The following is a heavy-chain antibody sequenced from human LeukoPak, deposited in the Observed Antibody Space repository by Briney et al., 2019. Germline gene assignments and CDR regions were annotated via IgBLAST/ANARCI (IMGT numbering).Heavy chain of an antibody. CDR3: AKDWDPWYRAFDI. CDR1: GFTFSSYA. V-gene: IGHV3-23*01. Sequence: QPGRSLRLSCAASGFTFSSYAMSWVRQAPGKGLEWVSAISGSGGSTYYADSVKGRFTISRDNSKNTLYLQMNSLRAEDTAVYYCAKDWDPWYRAFDIWGQGTMVTVSS. D-gene: IGHD2-15*01. CDR2: ISGSGGST. J-gene: IGHJ3*02.